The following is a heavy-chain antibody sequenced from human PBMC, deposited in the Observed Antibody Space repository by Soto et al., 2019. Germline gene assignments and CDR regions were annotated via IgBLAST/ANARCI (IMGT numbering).Heavy chain of an antibody. CDR1: GFTFSSYA. Sequence: GGSLRLSCAASGFTFSSYAMSWVRQAPGKGLEWVSAISGSGGSTYYADSVKGRFTISRDNSKNTLYLRMNSLRAEDTAVYYCARLYSYGYDEPFDYWGQGTLVTVSS. CDR2: ISGSGGST. CDR3: ARLYSYGYDEPFDY. J-gene: IGHJ4*02. D-gene: IGHD5-18*01. V-gene: IGHV3-23*01.